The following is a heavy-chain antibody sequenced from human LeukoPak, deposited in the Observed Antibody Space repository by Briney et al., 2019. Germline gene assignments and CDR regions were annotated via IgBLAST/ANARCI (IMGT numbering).Heavy chain of an antibody. Sequence: PGGSLRLSCAASGFTFSSYGMNWVRQAPGKGLEWVSSISSSSSYIYYADSVKGRFTISRDNAKNSLYLQMNSLRAEDTAVYYCARLYRVAATFDPWGQGTLVTVSS. CDR3: ARLYRVAATFDP. J-gene: IGHJ5*02. CDR2: ISSSSSYI. CDR1: GFTFSSYG. V-gene: IGHV3-21*01. D-gene: IGHD2-15*01.